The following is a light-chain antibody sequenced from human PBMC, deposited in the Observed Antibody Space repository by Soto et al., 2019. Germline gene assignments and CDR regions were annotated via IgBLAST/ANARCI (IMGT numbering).Light chain of an antibody. J-gene: IGKJ4*01. CDR1: QSVGSN. CDR2: GAS. Sequence: EIVMTQSPATLSVSPGERAALSCRASQSVGSNLAWYQQKPGQAPRLLIYGASTRATAIPARFSGSGSGTEFTPTISSLQSEDFAIYYCQQYKIWPEGFGGGTKVDIK. V-gene: IGKV3-15*01. CDR3: QQYKIWPEG.